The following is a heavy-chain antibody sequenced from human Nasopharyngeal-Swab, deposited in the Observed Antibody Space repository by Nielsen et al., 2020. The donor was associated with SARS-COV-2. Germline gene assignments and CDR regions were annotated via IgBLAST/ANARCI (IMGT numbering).Heavy chain of an antibody. J-gene: IGHJ4*02. D-gene: IGHD1-26*01. Sequence: GESLKISCAASGFTFSSYGMHWVRQAPGKGLEWVAVIWYDGSNKYYADSVKGRFTISRDNSKNTLYLQMNSLRAEDTAVYYCARGSHVGDYWGQGTLVTVSS. V-gene: IGHV3-33*01. CDR3: ARGSHVGDY. CDR2: IWYDGSNK. CDR1: GFTFSSYG.